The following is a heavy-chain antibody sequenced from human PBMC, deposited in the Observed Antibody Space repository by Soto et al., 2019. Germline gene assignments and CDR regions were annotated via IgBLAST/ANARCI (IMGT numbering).Heavy chain of an antibody. V-gene: IGHV4-39*02. D-gene: IGHD2-21*02. CDR1: GGSISNDNFY. CDR3: ARDQSYGGNSEFHY. Sequence: SETLSLTCTVSGGSISNDNFYWSYLRQRPGKGLEWIGSIYYSGSTYYNPSLKSRVTISVDTSKNQFSLKLSSVTAADTAVYYCARDQSYGGNSEFHYWGQGTLVTVSS. CDR2: IYYSGST. J-gene: IGHJ4*02.